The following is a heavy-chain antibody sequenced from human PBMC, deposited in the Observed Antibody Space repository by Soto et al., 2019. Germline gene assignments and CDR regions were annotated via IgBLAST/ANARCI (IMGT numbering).Heavy chain of an antibody. J-gene: IGHJ4*02. CDR3: AKCSGFGELLPLDY. V-gene: IGHV3-30*18. CDR1: GFTFSSYG. D-gene: IGHD3-10*01. Sequence: QVQLVESGGGVVQPGRSLRLSCAASGFTFSSYGMHWVRQAPGKGLEWVAVISYDGSNKYYADSVKGRFTIPRDNSKNTLYLQMNSLRAEDTAVYYCAKCSGFGELLPLDYWGQGTLVTVSS. CDR2: ISYDGSNK.